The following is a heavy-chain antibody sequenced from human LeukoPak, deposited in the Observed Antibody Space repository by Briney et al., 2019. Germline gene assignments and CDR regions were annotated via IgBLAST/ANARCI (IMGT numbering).Heavy chain of an antibody. CDR3: ARGPGGRSGYYPLEDYYYYYYMDV. CDR2: INPSGGTT. Sequence: ASVKVSCKASGYTFTSYHMHWVRQAPGQGLEWMGIINPSGGTTNYAQKFRGRVTMTRDMSTSTVYMELSSLRSEDTAVYYCARGPGGRSGYYPLEDYYYYYYMDVWGKGTTVTVSS. J-gene: IGHJ6*03. V-gene: IGHV1-46*01. D-gene: IGHD3-22*01. CDR1: GYTFTSYH.